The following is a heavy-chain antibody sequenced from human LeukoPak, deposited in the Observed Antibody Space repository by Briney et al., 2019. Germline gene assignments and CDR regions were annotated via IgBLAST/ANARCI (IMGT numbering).Heavy chain of an antibody. Sequence: GGSLRLSCAASGFTFSSYSMNWVRQAPGKGLEWVSSISSSSSYIYYADSVKGRFTISRDNAKNSLYLRMNSLRAEDTAVYYCARDAGIAVAGMVDYWGQGTLVTVSS. CDR2: ISSSSSYI. CDR1: GFTFSSYS. V-gene: IGHV3-21*01. CDR3: ARDAGIAVAGMVDY. J-gene: IGHJ4*02. D-gene: IGHD6-19*01.